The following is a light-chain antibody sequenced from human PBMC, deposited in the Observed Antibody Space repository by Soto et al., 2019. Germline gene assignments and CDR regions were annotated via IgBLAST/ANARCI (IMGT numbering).Light chain of an antibody. J-gene: IGKJ2*01. CDR2: WAS. CDR1: QSVFYTSNNKNY. V-gene: IGKV4-1*01. CDR3: PQYYGTPYT. Sequence: DIVMTQSPDSLAVSLGERATINCKSSQSVFYTSNNKNYLAWYQQKPGQPPNLLIYWASTRESGVPDRFSGRGSRTDFALTISSLRAEDVAVYYCPQYYGTPYTFGQGTKLEIK.